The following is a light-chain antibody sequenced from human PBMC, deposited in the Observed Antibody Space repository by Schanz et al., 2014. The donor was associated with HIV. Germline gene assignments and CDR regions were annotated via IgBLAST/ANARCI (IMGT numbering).Light chain of an antibody. V-gene: IGLV2-8*01. CDR1: SSDVRAFNY. CDR2: DVN. Sequence: QSALTQPASVSGSPGQSITISCTGVSSDVRAFNYVSWYQQHPGKAPKLMIYDVNKRPSAVPDRFSGSKSGNTASLTVSGLQAEDEADYYCSSYGGNYNLLFGGGTKLTVL. J-gene: IGLJ2*01. CDR3: SSYGGNYNLL.